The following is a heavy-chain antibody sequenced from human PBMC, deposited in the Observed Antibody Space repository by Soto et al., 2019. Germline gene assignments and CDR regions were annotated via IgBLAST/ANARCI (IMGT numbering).Heavy chain of an antibody. V-gene: IGHV1-8*01. CDR2: MNHNSGNT. Sequence: QVQLVQSGAEVKKPGASVKVSCKASGYTFTSYDINWVRQATGQGLEWMGWMNHNSGNTGYAQKFQGRVTMTRNTSISTAYMELSSLRSEDTSVYYCARERTGTTSIDAWGQGTTVTVSS. CDR3: ARERTGTTSIDA. D-gene: IGHD1-1*01. CDR1: GYTFTSYD. J-gene: IGHJ6*02.